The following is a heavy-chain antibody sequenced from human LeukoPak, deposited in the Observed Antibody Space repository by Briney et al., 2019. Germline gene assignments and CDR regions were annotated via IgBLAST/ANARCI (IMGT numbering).Heavy chain of an antibody. Sequence: GGSLRLSCAASGFTFSSYSMNWVRQAPGKGLEWVSYISSTSSTIYYADSVKGRFTISRDNAKNSLYLQMNSLRVEDTAMYYCAGGYFYDSSGLPYYYYMGVWGKGTTVTVSS. J-gene: IGHJ6*03. CDR2: ISSTSSTI. V-gene: IGHV3-48*01. D-gene: IGHD3-22*01. CDR1: GFTFSSYS. CDR3: AGGYFYDSSGLPYYYYMGV.